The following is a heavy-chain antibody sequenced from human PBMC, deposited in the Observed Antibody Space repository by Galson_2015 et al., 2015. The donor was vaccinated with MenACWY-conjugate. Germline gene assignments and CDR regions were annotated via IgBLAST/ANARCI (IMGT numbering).Heavy chain of an antibody. CDR3: ARDRGGAIYDY. CDR2: IRTKPYSYTT. J-gene: IGHJ4*02. CDR1: GFTFSGHY. V-gene: IGHV3-72*01. Sequence: SLRLSCAASGFTFSGHYMDWVRQAPGKGLEWVGRIRTKPYSYTTEYAASVKGRFTISRDDSKNSLYLQMNSLKTEDTAVYYCARDRGGAIYDYWGQGTLVTVSS. D-gene: IGHD1-26*01.